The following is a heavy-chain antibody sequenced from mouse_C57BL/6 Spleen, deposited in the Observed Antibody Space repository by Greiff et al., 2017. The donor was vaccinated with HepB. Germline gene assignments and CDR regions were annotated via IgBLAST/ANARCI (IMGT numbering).Heavy chain of an antibody. CDR1: GYTFTSYW. D-gene: IGHD1-1*01. CDR2: IDPSDSYT. Sequence: QVQLQQPGAELVMPGASVKLSCKASGYTFTSYWMHWVKQRPGQGLEWIGEIDPSDSYTNYNQKFKGKSTLTVDKSSSTAYMQLSSLTSEDSAVYYCARNYGSSYVGARDYWGQGTSVTVSA. CDR3: ARNYGSSYVGARDY. J-gene: IGHJ4*01. V-gene: IGHV1-69*01.